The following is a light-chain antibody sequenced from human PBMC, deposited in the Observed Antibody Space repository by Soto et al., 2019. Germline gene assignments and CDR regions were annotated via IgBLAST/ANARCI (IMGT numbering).Light chain of an antibody. CDR3: QSYDSSLSGYV. Sequence: QAVVTQPPSLSGAPGQRVTISCTGSGSNIGAPYDVHWYQHLPGTAPKLLIYGSTNRPSGVPGRFSGSKSGTSASLAITGLQSEDEADYYCQSYDSSLSGYVFVAGTKVTVL. CDR2: GST. V-gene: IGLV1-40*01. J-gene: IGLJ1*01. CDR1: GSNIGAPYD.